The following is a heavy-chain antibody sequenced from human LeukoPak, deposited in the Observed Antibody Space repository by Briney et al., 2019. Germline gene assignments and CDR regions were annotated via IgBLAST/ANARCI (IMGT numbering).Heavy chain of an antibody. D-gene: IGHD2-2*01. J-gene: IGHJ4*02. Sequence: GGSLRLSCAASGFTFSSYWMSWVRRAPGKGLEWVANIKQEGSEKYYVDSVKGRFTISRDNAKNSLYLQMNSLRAEDTAVYYCARDLGGYCSSTSCYAGDYWGQGTLVTVSS. CDR3: ARDLGGYCSSTSCYAGDY. V-gene: IGHV3-7*01. CDR1: GFTFSSYW. CDR2: IKQEGSEK.